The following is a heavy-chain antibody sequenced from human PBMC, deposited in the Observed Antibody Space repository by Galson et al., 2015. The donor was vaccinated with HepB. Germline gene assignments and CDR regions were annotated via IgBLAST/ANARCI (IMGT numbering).Heavy chain of an antibody. D-gene: IGHD6-19*01. V-gene: IGHV3-30*18. J-gene: IGHJ4*02. Sequence: SLRLSCAASGFTFSSYVMHWVRQTPGKGLEWVAVISYDVSNKYYADSVKGRFTISRDNSKNTLYLQMNSPRTEDTAVYYCAKARDPDSSGWFFDYWGQGTLVTVSS. CDR2: ISYDVSNK. CDR3: AKARDPDSSGWFFDY. CDR1: GFTFSSYV.